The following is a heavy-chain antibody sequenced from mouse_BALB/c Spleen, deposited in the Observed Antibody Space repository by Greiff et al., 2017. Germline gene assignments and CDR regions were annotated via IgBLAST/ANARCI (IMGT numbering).Heavy chain of an antibody. CDR2: INPSNGGT. CDR3: AYGNYSAWFAY. CDR1: GYTFTSYY. V-gene: IGHV1S81*02. J-gene: IGHJ3*01. Sequence: QVQLKQPGAELVKPGASVKLSCKASGYTFTSYYMYWVKQRPGQGLEWIGGINPSNGGTNYNEKFKSKATLTVDKSSSTAYMQLSSLTSEDSAVYYCAYGNYSAWFAYWGQGTLVTVSA. D-gene: IGHD2-1*01.